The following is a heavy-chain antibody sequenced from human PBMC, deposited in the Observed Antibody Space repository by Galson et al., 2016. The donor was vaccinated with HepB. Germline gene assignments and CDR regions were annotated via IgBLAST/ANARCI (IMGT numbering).Heavy chain of an antibody. J-gene: IGHJ3*02. Sequence: SLRLSCAASEFTFSLYGMHWVRQAPGKGLEHVSAISSNGDHTYYADSVRGRFTISRDNSKNTLDLRMSSLRAEDTAIYFCVKELGSGTHYNYDAFDIWGQATTVTVSS. CDR3: VKELGSGTHYNYDAFDI. V-gene: IGHV3-64D*06. CDR2: ISSNGDHT. D-gene: IGHD3-10*01. CDR1: EFTFSLYG.